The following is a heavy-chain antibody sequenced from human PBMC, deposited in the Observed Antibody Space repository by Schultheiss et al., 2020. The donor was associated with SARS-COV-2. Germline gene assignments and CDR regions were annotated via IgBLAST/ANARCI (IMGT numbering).Heavy chain of an antibody. Sequence: SQTLSLTCAVSGYSISSGYYWGWIRQPPGKGLEWIGSIYHRGSTYYNPSLKSRVTISVDTSKNQFSLKLSSVTAADTAVYYCASDPSIAARQRGDWFDPWGQGTLVTVSS. J-gene: IGHJ5*02. CDR1: GYSISSGYY. CDR2: IYHRGST. D-gene: IGHD6-6*01. CDR3: ASDPSIAARQRGDWFDP. V-gene: IGHV4-38-2*01.